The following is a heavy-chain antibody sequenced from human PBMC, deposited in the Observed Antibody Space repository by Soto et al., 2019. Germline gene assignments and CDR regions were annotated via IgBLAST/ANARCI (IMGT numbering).Heavy chain of an antibody. Sequence: EVQVVESGGDLVEPGGSLRLSCVTSGFMFSSAWMSWVRQAPGKGLEWVARIKSTKDGGARDYAAPVNGRFSISRDDSKSTEYLQMNSLRVEDTALYYCVEGWNDFWGQGTLVTVSS. CDR2: IKSTKDGGAR. CDR1: GFMFSSAW. J-gene: IGHJ4*02. D-gene: IGHD1-1*01. V-gene: IGHV3-15*01. CDR3: VEGWNDF.